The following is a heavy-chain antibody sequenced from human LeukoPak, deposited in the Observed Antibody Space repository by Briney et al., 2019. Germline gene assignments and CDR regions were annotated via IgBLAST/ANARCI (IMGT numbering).Heavy chain of an antibody. CDR1: GGSISSGSYY. D-gene: IGHD6-19*01. CDR2: IYTSGST. CDR3: ARDVAVAGTLGWGYYMDV. V-gene: IGHV4-61*02. J-gene: IGHJ6*03. Sequence: PSETLSLTCTVSGGSISSGSYYWSWIRQPAGKGLEWIGRIYTSGSTNYNPSLKSRVTISVDTSKNQFSLKLSSVTAADTAVYYCARDVAVAGTLGWGYYMDVWGKGTTATISS.